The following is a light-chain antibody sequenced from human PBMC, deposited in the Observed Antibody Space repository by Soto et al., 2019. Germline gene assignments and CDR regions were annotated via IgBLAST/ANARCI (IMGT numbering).Light chain of an antibody. V-gene: IGKV3-11*01. CDR2: DAS. CDR1: QSVYSN. Sequence: EIVLTQSPATLSLSPGERATLSCRASQSVYSNLAWYQQKPGQAPRLLIYDASNRATGIPARFSGSGSGTDFTLTISSLEPEDFAVYYCQHFVNSLTWTFGQGTKVEIK. J-gene: IGKJ1*01. CDR3: QHFVNSLTWT.